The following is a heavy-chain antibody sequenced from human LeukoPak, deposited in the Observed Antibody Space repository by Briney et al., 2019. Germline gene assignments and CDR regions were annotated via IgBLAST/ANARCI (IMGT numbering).Heavy chain of an antibody. J-gene: IGHJ3*02. CDR3: ARPIYYDSSGYYWDAFDI. V-gene: IGHV1-69*13. CDR2: IIPIFGTA. D-gene: IGHD3-22*01. Sequence: SVKVSCKASGGTFSSYAISWVRQAPGQGLEWMGGIIPIFGTANYAQKFQGRVTITADESTSTAYMELSSLRPEDTAVYYCARPIYYDSSGYYWDAFDIWGQGIMVTVSS. CDR1: GGTFSSYA.